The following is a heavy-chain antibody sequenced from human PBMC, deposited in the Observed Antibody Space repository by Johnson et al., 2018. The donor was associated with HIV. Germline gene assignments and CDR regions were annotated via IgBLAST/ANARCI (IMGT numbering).Heavy chain of an antibody. CDR3: ARVRYSSGWPIYAFDI. Sequence: WVSYISSSGSTIYYADSVKGRFTISRDNAKNSLYLQMNSLRAEDTAVYYCARVRYSSGWPIYAFDIWGQGTVVIVSS. D-gene: IGHD6-19*01. V-gene: IGHV3-11*04. J-gene: IGHJ3*02. CDR2: ISSSGSTI.